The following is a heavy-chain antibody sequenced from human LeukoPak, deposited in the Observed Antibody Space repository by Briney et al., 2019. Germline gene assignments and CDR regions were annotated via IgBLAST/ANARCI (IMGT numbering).Heavy chain of an antibody. CDR3: ARDGGYNYGPPEDY. V-gene: IGHV1-18*01. CDR1: GYTFTSYD. CDR2: ISAYNGNT. Sequence: ASVTVSCKASGYTFTSYDISWVRQAPGQGLEWIGWISAYNGNTNYAQKLQGRVSMTTDTSTSTAYMELRSLRSDDTAVYYCARDGGYNYGPPEDYWGQGTLVTVSS. D-gene: IGHD5-18*01. J-gene: IGHJ4*02.